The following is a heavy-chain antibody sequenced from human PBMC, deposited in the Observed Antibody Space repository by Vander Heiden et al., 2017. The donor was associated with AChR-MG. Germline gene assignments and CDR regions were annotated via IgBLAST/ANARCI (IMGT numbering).Heavy chain of an antibody. J-gene: IGHJ4*02. CDR2: IYSGGST. V-gene: IGHV3-66*01. Sequence: EVQLVESGGGLVQPGGSLRLSCAAPGFTVSSNYMSWVRQAPGKGLEWVSVIYSGGSTYYADSVKGRFTISRDNSKNKLYLQMNSLRAEDTAVYYCARAQTHKNYFDYWGQGTLVTVSS. CDR1: GFTVSSNY. CDR3: ARAQTHKNYFDY.